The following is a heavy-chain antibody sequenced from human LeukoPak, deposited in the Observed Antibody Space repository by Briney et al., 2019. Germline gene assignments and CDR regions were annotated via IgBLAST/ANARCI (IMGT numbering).Heavy chain of an antibody. CDR3: ARDIKGYSYGYGY. CDR1: GYTFTGYY. V-gene: IGHV1-2*06. Sequence: ASVKVSCKASGYTFTGYYMHWVRQAPGQGLEWMGRINPNSGGTNYAQKFQGRVTMTRDTSISTAYMALSRLRSDDTAVYYCARDIKGYSYGYGYWGQGTLVTVSS. J-gene: IGHJ4*02. D-gene: IGHD5-18*01. CDR2: INPNSGGT.